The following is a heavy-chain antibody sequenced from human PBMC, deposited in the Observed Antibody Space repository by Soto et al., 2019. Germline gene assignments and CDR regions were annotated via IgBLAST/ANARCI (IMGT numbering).Heavy chain of an antibody. CDR3: ARDRALGYYDSSGYYLDAFDI. Sequence: SVKVSCKASGGTFSSYAISWVRQAPGQGLEWMGGIIPIFGTANYAQKFQGRVTITADESTSTAYMELSSLRSEDTAVYYCARDRALGYYDSSGYYLDAFDIWGQGTMVTVSS. D-gene: IGHD3-22*01. J-gene: IGHJ3*02. CDR2: IIPIFGTA. CDR1: GGTFSSYA. V-gene: IGHV1-69*13.